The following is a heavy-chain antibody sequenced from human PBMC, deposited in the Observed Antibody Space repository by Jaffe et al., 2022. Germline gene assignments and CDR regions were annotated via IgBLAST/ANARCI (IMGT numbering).Heavy chain of an antibody. Sequence: EVQLVESGGGLVQPGGSLRLSCAASGFTFSSYWMHWVRQAPGKGLVWVSRINSDGSSTSYADSVKGRFTISRDNAKNTLYLQMNSLRAEDTAVYYCARDHEDIVVVPAAPDYYYYYMDVWGKGTTVTVSS. D-gene: IGHD2-2*01. V-gene: IGHV3-74*01. CDR1: GFTFSSYW. CDR2: INSDGSST. J-gene: IGHJ6*03. CDR3: ARDHEDIVVVPAAPDYYYYYMDV.